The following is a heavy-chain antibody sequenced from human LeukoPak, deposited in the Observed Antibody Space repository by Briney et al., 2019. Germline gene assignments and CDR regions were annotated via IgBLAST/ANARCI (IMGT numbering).Heavy chain of an antibody. D-gene: IGHD1-26*01. Sequence: GGSLRLSCAASGFTFSSYSMNWVRQAPGKGLEWVSSISSSSSYIYYADSVKGRFTISRDNAKNSLYLQMNSLRAEDTAVYYCARETRMWELNAFDIWGQGTMVTVSS. CDR3: ARETRMWELNAFDI. CDR1: GFTFSSYS. J-gene: IGHJ3*02. CDR2: ISSSSSYI. V-gene: IGHV3-21*01.